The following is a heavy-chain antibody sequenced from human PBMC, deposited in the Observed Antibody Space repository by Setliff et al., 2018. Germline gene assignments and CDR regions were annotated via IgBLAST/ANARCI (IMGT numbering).Heavy chain of an antibody. V-gene: IGHV1-18*01. CDR2: ISVYNGDA. Sequence: VKVSCKASGYTFRNYAFAWVRQAPGQGLEWVGWISVYNGDANYAQKFQGRVTLTTDTSTSTAYMELRSLTSDDSAFYYCARAPSVELVTIRTNSWFTYWGQGTLVTVSS. CDR3: ARAPSVELVTIRTNSWFTY. J-gene: IGHJ4*02. CDR1: GYTFRNYA. D-gene: IGHD5-18*01.